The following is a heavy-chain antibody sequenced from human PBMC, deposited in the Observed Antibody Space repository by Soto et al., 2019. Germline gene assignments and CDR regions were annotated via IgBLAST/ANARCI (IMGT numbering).Heavy chain of an antibody. J-gene: IGHJ6*04. CDR1: GFTFSSYD. D-gene: IGHD6-13*01. V-gene: IGHV3-30*18. Sequence: PGGSLRLSCAASGFTFSSYDMHWVRQAPGKGLEWVTVISFDGSNKYYGDSVKGRFTISRDNSKKRVYLQMNSLRAEDTAVYYCAKPIVAAGYYGLDVWGKGPTVTVSS. CDR3: AKPIVAAGYYGLDV. CDR2: ISFDGSNK.